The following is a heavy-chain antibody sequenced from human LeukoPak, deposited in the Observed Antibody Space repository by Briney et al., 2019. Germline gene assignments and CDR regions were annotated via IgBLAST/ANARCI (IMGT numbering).Heavy chain of an antibody. J-gene: IGHJ3*02. Sequence: PGRSLRLSCAASGFTFDDYAMHWVRHAPGKGLEWVSGISWNSGSIGYADSVKGRFTISRDNAKNSLYLQMNSLRAEDMALYYCAAYCSSTSCYRDDAFDIWGQGTMVTVSS. V-gene: IGHV3-9*03. CDR1: GFTFDDYA. CDR3: AAYCSSTSCYRDDAFDI. CDR2: ISWNSGSI. D-gene: IGHD2-2*02.